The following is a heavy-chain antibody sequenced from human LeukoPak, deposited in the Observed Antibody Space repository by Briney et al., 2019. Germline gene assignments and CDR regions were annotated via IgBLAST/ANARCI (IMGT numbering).Heavy chain of an antibody. V-gene: IGHV1-69*02. CDR3: ASLSDFGVVTYDY. CDR2: IIPILGIA. J-gene: IGHJ4*02. Sequence: ASVKVPCKASGGTFSSYTISWVRQAPGQGLEWMGRIIPILGIANYAQKFQGRVTITADKSTSTAYMELSSLRSEDTAVYYCASLSDFGVVTYDYWGQGTLVTVSS. CDR1: GGTFSSYT. D-gene: IGHD3-3*01.